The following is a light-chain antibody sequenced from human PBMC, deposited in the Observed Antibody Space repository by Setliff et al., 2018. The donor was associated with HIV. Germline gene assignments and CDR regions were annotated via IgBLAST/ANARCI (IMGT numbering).Light chain of an antibody. CDR3: CSFTSSNTYV. CDR1: SRDVGGGSNY. CDR2: DVN. V-gene: IGLV2-14*03. Sequence: QSALAQAASVSGSPGQSITMSCTGTSRDVGGGSNYVSWFQQHPGKAPKLIIFDVNKRPSGVSDRFSASKSGNTAPLTISGLQADDEADYYCCSFTSSNTYVFGTGTKVTVL. J-gene: IGLJ1*01.